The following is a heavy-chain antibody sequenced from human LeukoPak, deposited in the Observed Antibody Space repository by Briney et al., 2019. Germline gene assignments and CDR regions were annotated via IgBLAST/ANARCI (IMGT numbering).Heavy chain of an antibody. Sequence: GGSLRLSCAASGFTFSSYAMSWVRQAPGKGLEWVSAISGSGGSTYYADSVKGRFTISRDNSKNTLYLQMNSLRAEDTAVYYCAKGPDCSSTSCYARRFSFAYWGQGTLVIVSS. V-gene: IGHV3-23*01. J-gene: IGHJ4*02. D-gene: IGHD2-2*01. CDR2: ISGSGGST. CDR3: AKGPDCSSTSCYARRFSFAY. CDR1: GFTFSSYA.